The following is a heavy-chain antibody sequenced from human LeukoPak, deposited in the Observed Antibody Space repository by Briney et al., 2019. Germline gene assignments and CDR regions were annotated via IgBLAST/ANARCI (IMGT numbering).Heavy chain of an antibody. Sequence: KPSETLSLTCTVSGGSISSGSYYWSWIRQPAGKGLEWIGRIYTSGSTNYNPSLKSRVTISVDTSKNQFSLKLSSVTAADTAVYYCARRGGSSSYFDYWGQGTLVTVSS. CDR3: ARRGGSSSYFDY. CDR1: GGSISSGSYY. CDR2: IYTSGST. V-gene: IGHV4-61*02. J-gene: IGHJ4*02. D-gene: IGHD6-6*01.